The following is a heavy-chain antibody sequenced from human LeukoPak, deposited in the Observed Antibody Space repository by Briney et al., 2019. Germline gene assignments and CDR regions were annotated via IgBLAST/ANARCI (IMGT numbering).Heavy chain of an antibody. Sequence: SETLSLTCTVSGGSISSDYWSWIRQPPGKGLEWIGYIYYSGRTYYNPSLKSRITISVDTSKNQFTLKLSSVTAVDTAVYYCARGFYSPHYWGQGTLVSVSS. CDR2: IYYSGRT. CDR1: GGSISSDY. V-gene: IGHV4-59*01. CDR3: ARGFYSPHY. J-gene: IGHJ4*02. D-gene: IGHD4-11*01.